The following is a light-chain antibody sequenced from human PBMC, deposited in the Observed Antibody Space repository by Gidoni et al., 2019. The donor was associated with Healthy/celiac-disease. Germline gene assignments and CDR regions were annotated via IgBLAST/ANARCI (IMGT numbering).Light chain of an antibody. CDR2: GAS. J-gene: IGKJ2*01. CDR3: QQYGSSPQT. CDR1: QSVSSSY. V-gene: IGKV3-20*01. Sequence: DIVLTQSPGTLSLSPGERATLSCRASQSVSSSYLAWYQQKPGQAPRLLIYGASSRATGIPDRFSGSGSGTDFTLTIVSLVPEDFAVYYCQQYGSSPQTFGQXTKLEI.